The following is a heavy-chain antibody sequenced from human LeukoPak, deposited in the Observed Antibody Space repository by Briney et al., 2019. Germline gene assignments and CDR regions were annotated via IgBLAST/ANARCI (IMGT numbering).Heavy chain of an antibody. J-gene: IGHJ4*02. CDR3: AKEFLYSSSSLFQYYFDY. D-gene: IGHD6-6*01. CDR1: GFTFSDYY. CDR2: ISSSGSTI. Sequence: GGSLRLSCAASGFTFSDYYMSWIRQAPGKGLEWVSYISSSGSTIYYADSVKGRFTISRDNSKNTLYLQMNSLRAEDTAVYYCAKEFLYSSSSLFQYYFDYWGQGTLVTVSS. V-gene: IGHV3-11*04.